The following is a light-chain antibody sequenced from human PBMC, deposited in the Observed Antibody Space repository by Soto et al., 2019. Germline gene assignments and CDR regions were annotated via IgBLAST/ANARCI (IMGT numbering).Light chain of an antibody. CDR1: QSVSSN. Sequence: EIVLTQSPGTLSVPPGERSTLSCRASQSVSSNLAWYQQKPGQAPRLLIYGASTRATGIPARFSGSGSGTEFTLTIRSLQSEDFAVYYCQQYNNWPTWTFGQGTKVDIK. CDR3: QQYNNWPTWT. V-gene: IGKV3-15*01. J-gene: IGKJ1*01. CDR2: GAS.